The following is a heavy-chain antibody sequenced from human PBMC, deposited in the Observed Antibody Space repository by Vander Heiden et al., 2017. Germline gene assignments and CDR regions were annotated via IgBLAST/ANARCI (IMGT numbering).Heavy chain of an antibody. V-gene: IGHV3-15*01. CDR1: GFTFRHAC. D-gene: IGHD2-21*02. J-gene: IGHJ4*02. Sequence: EVQLVESGGGLVKPGGSLSLSCAASGFTFRHACVSSVPQAPGKGLEWVGRIKSKTEGGTTDYAAPVKGRFTISRDDSKNTLYLQMNSLKTEDTAVYYCTTGGGNSDYWGQGTLVTVSS. CDR2: IKSKTEGGTT. CDR3: TTGGGNSDY.